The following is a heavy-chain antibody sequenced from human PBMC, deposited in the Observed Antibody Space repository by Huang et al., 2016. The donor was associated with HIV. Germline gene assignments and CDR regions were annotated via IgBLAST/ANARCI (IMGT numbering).Heavy chain of an antibody. V-gene: IGHV1-18*01. Sequence: QVQLVQSGAEVKKPGASVKVSCKVSGYTFNSYGISWVRQDPGQGLEWMGTISAHNSNTNYAQKLQGRVTMATDTSTSTAYMELRSLRSDDTAVYYCARALVHYYYQHFDYWVQGTLVTVSS. D-gene: IGHD3-22*01. CDR1: GYTFNSYG. J-gene: IGHJ4*02. CDR2: ISAHNSNT. CDR3: ARALVHYYYQHFDY.